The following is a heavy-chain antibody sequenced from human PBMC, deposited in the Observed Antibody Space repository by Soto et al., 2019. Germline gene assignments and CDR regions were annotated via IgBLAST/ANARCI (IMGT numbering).Heavy chain of an antibody. CDR3: ANRLKGIAVAGTPLDY. J-gene: IGHJ4*02. CDR2: IYWDDDK. D-gene: IGHD6-19*01. Sequence: FGPMLPWPTLTVTLTCSFSGFSLSTSAVGVGWMRQPPGKALEWLALIYWDDDKRYSPSLKSRRPITKDTSKNQVVLTMTNMDPVETATYYCANRLKGIAVAGTPLDYWGQRTMVTVSS. V-gene: IGHV2-5*02. CDR1: GFSLSTSAVG.